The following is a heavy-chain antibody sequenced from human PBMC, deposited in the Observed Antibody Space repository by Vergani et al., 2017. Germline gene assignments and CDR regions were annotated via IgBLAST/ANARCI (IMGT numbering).Heavy chain of an antibody. Sequence: QVQLVQSGAEVKKPGSSVTVSCKASGGTFSSYTISWVRQAPGQGLEWMGRIIPILGIANYAQKFQGRVTITADKSTSTAYMELSSLRSEDTAVYYCAREDYYDSSGYYPSFDYWGQGTLVTVSS. J-gene: IGHJ4*02. CDR2: IIPILGIA. CDR3: AREDYYDSSGYYPSFDY. CDR1: GGTFSSYT. V-gene: IGHV1-69*08. D-gene: IGHD3-22*01.